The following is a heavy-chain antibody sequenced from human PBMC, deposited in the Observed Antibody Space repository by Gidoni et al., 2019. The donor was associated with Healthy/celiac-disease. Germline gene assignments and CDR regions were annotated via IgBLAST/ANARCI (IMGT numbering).Heavy chain of an antibody. D-gene: IGHD6-13*01. CDR3: ARIRGSSWGYYFDY. Sequence: QVQLVQSGAEVKKPGASVKVSCKASGYPFPSYAMHWVRQSPGQRLEWMGWINAGNGNTKYSQKFQGRVTITRDTSASTAYMELSSLRSEDTAVYYCARIRGSSWGYYFDYWGQGTLVTVSS. J-gene: IGHJ4*02. CDR1: GYPFPSYA. CDR2: INAGNGNT. V-gene: IGHV1-3*01.